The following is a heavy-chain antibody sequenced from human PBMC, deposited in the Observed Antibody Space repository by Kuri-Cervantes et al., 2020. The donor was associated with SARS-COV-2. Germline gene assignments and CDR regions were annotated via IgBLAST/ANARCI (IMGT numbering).Heavy chain of an antibody. J-gene: IGHJ4*02. D-gene: IGHD3-10*01. CDR3: ASTSGSHPVFDY. CDR1: GYTFTSYY. CDR2: INPSGGST. V-gene: IGHV1-46*01. Sequence: ASVKVSCKASGYTFTSYYMHWVRQAPGQGLEWMGIINPSGGSTSYAQKFQGRVTMTRDTSTSTVYMELSSLRSEDTAVYYCASTSGSHPVFDYWGQGTLVIVSS.